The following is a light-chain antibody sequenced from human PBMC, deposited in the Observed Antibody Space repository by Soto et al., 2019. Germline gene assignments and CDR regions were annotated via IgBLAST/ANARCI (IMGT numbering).Light chain of an antibody. CDR3: QQYSTYLAT. J-gene: IGKJ1*01. Sequence: DIQMTQSPSTLSASVGDRVTITCRASQSNSNSLAWYQQRPGNPPRLLIFEAFDLETGVPSRFSGSGSGTEFTLTISSLQPDDFATYYCQQYSTYLATFGQGTKVEIK. V-gene: IGKV1-5*01. CDR1: QSNSNS. CDR2: EAF.